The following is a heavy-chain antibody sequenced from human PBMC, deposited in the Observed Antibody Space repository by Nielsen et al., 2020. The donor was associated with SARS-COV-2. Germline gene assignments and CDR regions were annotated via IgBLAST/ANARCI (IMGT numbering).Heavy chain of an antibody. J-gene: IGHJ2*01. Sequence: GSLRLSCTVSGGSMSSYYWGWIRQPAGKGLEWIGRFDPSGSITYNPSLQRRFTMSVDTSKNQFSLNLRSVTAADTAVYYCARVPQWYFDLWGRGTLVTVSS. CDR1: GGSMSSYY. CDR2: FDPSGSI. V-gene: IGHV4-4*07. CDR3: ARVPQWYFDL.